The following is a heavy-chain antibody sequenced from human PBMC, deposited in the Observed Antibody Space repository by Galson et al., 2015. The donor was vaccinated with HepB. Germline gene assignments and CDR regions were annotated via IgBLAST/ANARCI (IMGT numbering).Heavy chain of an antibody. J-gene: IGHJ3*02. Sequence: SGYTFTHYYIHWVRQAPGQGLEWMGWVNPNGGGTDYAQKFQGRVTLTGDTSISTAYMELSDMKSDDTAVYYCARSSLYKWNGYDAFDIWGQGTLVTVSS. V-gene: IGHV1-2*02. CDR2: VNPNGGGT. CDR1: GYTFTHYY. CDR3: ARSSLYKWNGYDAFDI. D-gene: IGHD1-1*01.